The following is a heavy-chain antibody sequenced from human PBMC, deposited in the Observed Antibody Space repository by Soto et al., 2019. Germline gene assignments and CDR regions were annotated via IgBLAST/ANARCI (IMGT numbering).Heavy chain of an antibody. Sequence: SETLSLTCAVSASSISSSNWWTWVRQPPGKGLEWIGEIYHSGSTNYNPSLRSRVTTSVDASKNQLSLKLTSVTAADTAVYYCXXXXXXCSRSSSCFEGYYYYMDVWGKGTTVTVSS. CDR3: XXXXXXCSRSSSCFEGYYYYMDV. CDR2: IYHSGST. D-gene: IGHD2-2*01. V-gene: IGHV4-4*02. J-gene: IGHJ6*03. CDR1: ASSISSSNW.